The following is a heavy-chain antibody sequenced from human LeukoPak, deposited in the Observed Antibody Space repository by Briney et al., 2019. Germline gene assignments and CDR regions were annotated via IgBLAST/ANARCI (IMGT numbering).Heavy chain of an antibody. D-gene: IGHD2-2*01. CDR2: VNTDETVT. V-gene: IGHV3-74*01. J-gene: IGHJ3*02. CDR3: ARDWCSITHCYGHDALDT. Sequence: TGGSLRLSCAASGFTFTNYWMHWVRQAPGKGLVWVSRVNTDETVTAYADSVKGRFTISRDNAKHTLYLQMNSLRAEDTAVYYCARDWCSITHCYGHDALDTWGQGTMVAVSS. CDR1: GFTFTNYW.